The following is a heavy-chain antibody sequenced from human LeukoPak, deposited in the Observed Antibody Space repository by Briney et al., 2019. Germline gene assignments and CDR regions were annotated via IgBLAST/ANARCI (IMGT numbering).Heavy chain of an antibody. CDR1: GYTITGYY. V-gene: IGHV1-2*02. D-gene: IGHD6-13*01. Sequence: ASVKVSCKASGYTITGYYMHWVRQAPGQGLEWMGWINPNSGGTNYAQKFQGRVTMTRDTSISTAYMELSRLRSDDTAVYYCARGIAAAGTYPFDYWGQGTLVTVSS. CDR3: ARGIAAAGTYPFDY. J-gene: IGHJ4*02. CDR2: INPNSGGT.